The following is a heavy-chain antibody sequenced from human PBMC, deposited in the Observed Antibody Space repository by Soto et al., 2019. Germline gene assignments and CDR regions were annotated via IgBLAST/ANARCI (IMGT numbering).Heavy chain of an antibody. Sequence: ASVKVSCKASGYTFISYAMHWVRQAPGQRLEWMGWINAGNGNTKYSQKFQGRVTITRDTSASTAYMELSSLRSEDTAVYYCAREVVPAAIFWSFDIWGQGTMVTVSS. CDR1: GYTFISYA. V-gene: IGHV1-3*01. D-gene: IGHD2-2*01. J-gene: IGHJ3*02. CDR3: AREVVPAAIFWSFDI. CDR2: INAGNGNT.